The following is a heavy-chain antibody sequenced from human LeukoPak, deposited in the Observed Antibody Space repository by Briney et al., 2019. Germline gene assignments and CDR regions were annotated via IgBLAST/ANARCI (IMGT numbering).Heavy chain of an antibody. V-gene: IGHV4-39*07. J-gene: IGHJ6*03. CDR2: IYYSGTT. CDR3: ARSVEGYCSGGSCYSYYYYMDV. D-gene: IGHD2-15*01. Sequence: PSETLSLTCIVSGGSISSSSYYWGWIRQPPGKGLEWIGTIYYSGTTNYNPSLKSRVTVSLDTSKNQLSLKLSSVTAADTAVYYCARSVEGYCSGGSCYSYYYYMDVWGKGTPVTVSS. CDR1: GGSISSSSYY.